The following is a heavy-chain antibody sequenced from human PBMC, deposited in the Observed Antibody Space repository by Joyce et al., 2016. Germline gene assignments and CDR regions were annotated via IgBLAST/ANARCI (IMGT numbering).Heavy chain of an antibody. V-gene: IGHV2-5*02. CDR3: AHRPNSGYDPSAFDF. Sequence: QITLKESGPTLVKPTQTLTLTCAFSGFPLSTRGVGVGWIRQPPGKALEWLALIYWDDDKRYSASLKSRLTITKDTSRNQVVLTMTNMDPVDTATYYCAHRPNSGYDPSAFDFWGQGTLVTVSS. D-gene: IGHD5-12*01. CDR2: IYWDDDK. CDR1: GFPLSTRGVG. J-gene: IGHJ4*02.